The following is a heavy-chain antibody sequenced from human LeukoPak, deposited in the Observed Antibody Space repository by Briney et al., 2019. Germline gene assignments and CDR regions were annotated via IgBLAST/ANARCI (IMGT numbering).Heavy chain of an antibody. CDR3: AKDPSWELPIYYFDY. V-gene: IGHV3-23*01. CDR2: IMRCGDST. CDR1: GFSISNNG. D-gene: IGHD1-26*01. Sequence: WGSLRLTCAASGFSISNNGYYWVRQAPGPGLELDSIIMRCGDSTYYDASVKGRFIISRDNSENTLFLQMNSRSADDTAVYYCAKDPSWELPIYYFDYWGQGTLVTVSS. J-gene: IGHJ4*02.